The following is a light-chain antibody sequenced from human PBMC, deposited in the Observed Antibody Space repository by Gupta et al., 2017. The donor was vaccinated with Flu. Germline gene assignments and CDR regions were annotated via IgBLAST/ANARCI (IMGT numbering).Light chain of an antibody. V-gene: IGLV2-14*01. CDR2: EVS. CDR1: SSDVGNYNY. Sequence: SITISCTGTSSDVGNYNYVSWYQQHPGKAPKLMIYEVSNRPSGVSNRFSGPKSGNTASLTISGLQAEDEADYYCNSYTSSSTWVFGGGTKLTVL. CDR3: NSYTSSSTWV. J-gene: IGLJ3*02.